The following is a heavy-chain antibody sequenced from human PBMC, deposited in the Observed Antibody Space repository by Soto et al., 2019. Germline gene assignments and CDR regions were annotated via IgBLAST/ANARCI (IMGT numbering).Heavy chain of an antibody. V-gene: IGHV3-30*18. CDR2: ISYDGSNK. Sequence: GGSLRLSCAASGFTFSSYGMHWVRQAPGKGLEWVAVISYDGSNKYYADSVKGRFTISRDNSKNTLYLQMNSLRAEDTAVYYCAKGLEGYSSSWYLPDSTTPLDAFDIWGQGTMVTVSS. CDR3: AKGLEGYSSSWYLPDSTTPLDAFDI. J-gene: IGHJ3*02. CDR1: GFTFSSYG. D-gene: IGHD6-13*01.